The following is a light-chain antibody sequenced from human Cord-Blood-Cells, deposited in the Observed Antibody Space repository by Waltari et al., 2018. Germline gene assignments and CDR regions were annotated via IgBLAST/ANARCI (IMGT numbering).Light chain of an antibody. CDR3: QSADSSGTYYV. CDR1: ALPKQY. J-gene: IGLJ1*01. V-gene: IGLV3-25*03. CDR2: KER. Sequence: SYELTQPPSVSVSPGQTARITCSGDALPKQYAYWYQQKPGQAPVLVIYKERERPSGIPERFSGSSSGTTVTLTISGVQAADEAHYYCQSADSSGTYYVFGTGTKVTVL.